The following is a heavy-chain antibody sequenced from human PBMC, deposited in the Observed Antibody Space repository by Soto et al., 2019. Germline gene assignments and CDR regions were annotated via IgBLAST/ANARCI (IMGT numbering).Heavy chain of an antibody. CDR3: ARARYSSGWDLDF. CDR2: INSGNGKT. D-gene: IGHD6-19*01. Sequence: QVQLVQSGAEVRKPGASVNVSCKASGYTFTTYPLHWVRQAPGQRLEWMGWINSGNGKTKYAPKFQARVTITGDTSATTAKMELSSLTSEDTAVYYCARARYSSGWDLDFWGQGTLVSVSS. J-gene: IGHJ4*02. CDR1: GYTFTTYP. V-gene: IGHV1-3*01.